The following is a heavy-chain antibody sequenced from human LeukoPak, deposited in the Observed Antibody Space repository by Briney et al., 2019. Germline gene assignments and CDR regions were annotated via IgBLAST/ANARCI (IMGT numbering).Heavy chain of an antibody. V-gene: IGHV3-23*01. CDR3: AKNRVVVIPTAFDY. CDR2: ISGSGGTT. CDR1: GFTFSSYA. D-gene: IGHD3-22*01. Sequence: GGSLRLSCAASGFTFSSYAMSWVRQVPGKGLEWVSGISGSGGTTYYADSVKGRFTISRDNSKNTLYLQMNSLRAEDTAVYYCAKNRVVVIPTAFDYWGQGTLVTVSS. J-gene: IGHJ4*02.